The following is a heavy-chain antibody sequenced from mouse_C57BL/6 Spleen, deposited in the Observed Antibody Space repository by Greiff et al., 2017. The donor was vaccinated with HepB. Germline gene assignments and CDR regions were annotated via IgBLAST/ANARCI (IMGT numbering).Heavy chain of an antibody. V-gene: IGHV1-15*01. CDR3: TREGLDHYYAMDY. J-gene: IGHJ4*01. Sequence: QVQLQQSGAELVRPGASVTLSCKASGYTFTDYEMHWVKKTPVHGLEWIGAIDPETGGTAYNQKFKGKAILTADKSSSTAYMELRSLTSEDSAVYYCTREGLDHYYAMDYWGQGTSVTVSS. CDR2: IDPETGGT. CDR1: GYTFTDYE.